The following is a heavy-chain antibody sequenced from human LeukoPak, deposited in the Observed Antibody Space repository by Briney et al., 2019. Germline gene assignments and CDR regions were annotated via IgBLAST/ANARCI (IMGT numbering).Heavy chain of an antibody. J-gene: IGHJ4*02. D-gene: IGHD3-3*01. CDR2: ISDDGTSK. Sequence: GGSLRLSCVTSGFTFSNHAMHWVRQGPGKGLEWVAVISDDGTSKFYADSVKGRFTIFRDNSKNTLFLQINSLRPEDTAMYYCARAGGITIFGVVDLIHTYYFDYWGQGTLVTVSS. CDR1: GFTFSNHA. CDR3: ARAGGITIFGVVDLIHTYYFDY. V-gene: IGHV3-30*04.